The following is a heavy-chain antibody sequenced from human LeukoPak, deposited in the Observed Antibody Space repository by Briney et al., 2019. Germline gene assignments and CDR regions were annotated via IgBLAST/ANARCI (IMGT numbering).Heavy chain of an antibody. D-gene: IGHD2-2*03. CDR1: GFTFSSYG. V-gene: IGHV3-30*03. CDR2: ISYDGSNK. CDR3: ARGLDIVVVPAAATPQFDY. J-gene: IGHJ4*02. Sequence: GGSLRLSCAASGFTFSSYGMHWVRQAPGRGLEWVAVISYDGSNKYYADSVKGRFTISRDNSKNTLYLQMNSLRAEDTAVYYCARGLDIVVVPAAATPQFDYWGQGTLVTVSS.